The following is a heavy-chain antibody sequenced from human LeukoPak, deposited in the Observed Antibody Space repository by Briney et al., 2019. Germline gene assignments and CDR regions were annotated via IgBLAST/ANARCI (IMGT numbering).Heavy chain of an antibody. J-gene: IGHJ4*02. CDR3: ARDDERRYLDY. Sequence: PGRSLRLSCAASGFTFSSYGMHWVRQAPGKGLEWVAVIWYDGSNKYYADSVKGRFTISRDNSKNTLYLQMNSLRAEDTAVYYCARDDERRYLDYWGQGTLVTVSS. V-gene: IGHV3-33*01. CDR1: GFTFSSYG. D-gene: IGHD1-1*01. CDR2: IWYDGSNK.